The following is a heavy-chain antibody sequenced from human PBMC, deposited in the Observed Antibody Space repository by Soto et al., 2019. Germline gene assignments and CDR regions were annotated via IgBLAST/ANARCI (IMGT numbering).Heavy chain of an antibody. D-gene: IGHD3-22*01. V-gene: IGHV1-69*06. Sequence: SVKVSCKASGGTFSSYAISWVRQAPGQGLEWMGGIIPIFGTANYAQKFQGRVTITADKSTSTAYMELSSLRSEDTAVYYCARGDYYDSSGYYYGGYWGQGTLVTVSS. CDR2: IIPIFGTA. J-gene: IGHJ4*02. CDR3: ARGDYYDSSGYYYGGY. CDR1: GGTFSSYA.